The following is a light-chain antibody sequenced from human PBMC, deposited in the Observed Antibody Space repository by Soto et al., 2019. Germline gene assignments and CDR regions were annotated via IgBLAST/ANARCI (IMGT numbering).Light chain of an antibody. Sequence: EIVLTQSPGTLSLSPGERATLFCRASQSVRAGYLAWYQQKPGQAPRLLISGASSRATGIPDRFSGGGSGTDFALTINRVEPEDFAVYYCQHFGSSPYTFGQGNRLEIK. CDR1: QSVRAGY. CDR2: GAS. CDR3: QHFGSSPYT. J-gene: IGKJ2*01. V-gene: IGKV3-20*01.